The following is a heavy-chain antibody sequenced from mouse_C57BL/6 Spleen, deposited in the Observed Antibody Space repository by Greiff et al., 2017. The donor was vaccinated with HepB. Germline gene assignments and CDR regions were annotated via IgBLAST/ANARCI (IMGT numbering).Heavy chain of an antibody. V-gene: IGHV1-18*01. CDR3: ARSNYYGSRAWFAY. D-gene: IGHD1-1*01. J-gene: IGHJ3*01. CDR2: INPNNGGT. Sequence: EVKLMESGPELVKPGASVKIPCKASGYTFTDYNMDWVKQSHGKSLEWIGDINPNNGGTIYNQKFKGKATLTVDKSSSTAYMELRILTSADTAVYYCARSNYYGSRAWFAYWGQGTLVTVSA. CDR1: GYTFTDYN.